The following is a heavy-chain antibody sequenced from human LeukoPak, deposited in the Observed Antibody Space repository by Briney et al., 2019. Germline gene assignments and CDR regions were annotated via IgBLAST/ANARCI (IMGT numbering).Heavy chain of an antibody. D-gene: IGHD1-26*01. CDR3: SXHRXSXTAGAGDY. Sequence: ASVKVSCKASGYTVAAYYIHWVRQAPGQGLEWMGWINPNTGGPYYPQKFQGKVTMTWDSSVNTAYMGLTSVTADDPSIFYCSXHRXSXTAGAGDYWGQGTLVTVSS. J-gene: IGHJ4*02. CDR2: INPNTGGP. CDR1: GYTVAAYY. V-gene: IGHV1-2*02.